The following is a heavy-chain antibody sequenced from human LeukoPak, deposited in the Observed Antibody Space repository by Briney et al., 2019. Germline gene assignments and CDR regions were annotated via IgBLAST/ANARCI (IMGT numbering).Heavy chain of an antibody. V-gene: IGHV4-31*03. CDR1: GGSISSGGYY. D-gene: IGHD2-2*01. CDR2: IYYSGST. Sequence: PSETLSLTCTVSGGSISSGGYYWSWIRQHPGKGLEWIGYIYYSGSTYYNPSLKSRVTISVDTSKNQFSLKLSSVTAADTAVYYCARGLVVTAAIFAFDIWGQGTMVTVSS. J-gene: IGHJ3*02. CDR3: ARGLVVTAAIFAFDI.